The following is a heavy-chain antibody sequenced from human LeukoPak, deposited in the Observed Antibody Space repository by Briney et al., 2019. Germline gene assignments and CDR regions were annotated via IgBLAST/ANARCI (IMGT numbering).Heavy chain of an antibody. Sequence: PGGSLRLSCAASGFTFSNNGMSWVRQAPGKGLEWVSGISASPGDTHYADSVRGRFTISRDNSKNTLYLQMNSLRAEDTAVYYCAGSRYCSGGSCYSYDAFDIWGQGTMVTVSS. D-gene: IGHD2-15*01. CDR1: GFTFSNNG. V-gene: IGHV3-23*01. J-gene: IGHJ3*02. CDR3: AGSRYCSGGSCYSYDAFDI. CDR2: ISASPGDT.